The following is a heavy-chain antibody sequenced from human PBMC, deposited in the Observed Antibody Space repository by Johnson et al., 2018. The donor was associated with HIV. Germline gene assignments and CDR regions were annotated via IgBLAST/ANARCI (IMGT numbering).Heavy chain of an antibody. Sequence: QVQLVESGGGLVKPGGSLRLSCAASGFTFSDYYMSWIRQAPGKGLEWVSYISSSGSTIYYADSVKGRFTISRDNAKNSLYLQMNSLRAEETAVYYCARYHYYDSRLNDAFDIWGQGTMVTVSS. CDR2: ISSSGSTI. J-gene: IGHJ3*02. D-gene: IGHD3-22*01. CDR3: ARYHYYDSRLNDAFDI. V-gene: IGHV3-11*04. CDR1: GFTFSDYY.